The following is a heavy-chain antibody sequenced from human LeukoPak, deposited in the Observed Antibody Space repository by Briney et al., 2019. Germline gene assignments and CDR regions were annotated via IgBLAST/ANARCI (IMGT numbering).Heavy chain of an antibody. Sequence: VKPSGTLSLTCTVSGDSINSLDLWSWVRQPPGKGLEWIGEMYLSGTTHSNPSVKSRVTISIDKSKNQFFLNLSSVTAADTAVYYCAGLVGRYSSGLCYYYFDYWGQGTLVTVSS. CDR2: MYLSGTT. V-gene: IGHV4-4*02. J-gene: IGHJ4*02. CDR1: GDSINSLDL. CDR3: AGLVGRYSSGLCYYYFDY. D-gene: IGHD3-22*01.